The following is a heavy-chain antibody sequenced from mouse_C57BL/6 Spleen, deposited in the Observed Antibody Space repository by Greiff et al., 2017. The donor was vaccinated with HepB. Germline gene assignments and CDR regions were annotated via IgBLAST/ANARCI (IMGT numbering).Heavy chain of an antibody. CDR1: GYTFTDYY. CDR2: IYPGSGNT. Sequence: VQLQQSGAELVRPGASVKLSCKASGYTFTDYYINWVKQRPGQGLEWIARIYPGSGNTYYNEKFKGKATLTAEKSSSTAYMQRSSLTSEDSAVYFCARRDYYYGSSPWYFDVWGTGTTVTVSS. D-gene: IGHD1-1*01. V-gene: IGHV1-76*01. CDR3: ARRDYYYGSSPWYFDV. J-gene: IGHJ1*03.